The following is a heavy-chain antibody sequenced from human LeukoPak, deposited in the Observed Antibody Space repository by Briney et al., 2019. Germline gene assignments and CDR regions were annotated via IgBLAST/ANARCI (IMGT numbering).Heavy chain of an antibody. V-gene: IGHV4-4*02. CDR1: GGSISSSNW. CDR3: ARGLINSGSYFMRYYYYYMDV. CDR2: IYHSGRT. Sequence: SETLSLTCAVSGGSISSSNWWSWVRQPPGKGLEWIGEIYHSGRTNYTPSLKSRVTISVDKSKNQLSLKLSSVTAADTAVYYCARGLINSGSYFMRYYYYYMDVWGKGTTVTVSS. D-gene: IGHD1-26*01. J-gene: IGHJ6*03.